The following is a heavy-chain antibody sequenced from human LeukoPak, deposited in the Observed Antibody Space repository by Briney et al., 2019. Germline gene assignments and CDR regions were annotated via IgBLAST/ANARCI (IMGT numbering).Heavy chain of an antibody. CDR2: ISGSGSNT. V-gene: IGHV3-23*01. Sequence: PGGSLRLSCAASGFTFSSYAMSWVRQAPGKGLEWVSAISGSGSNTYYADSVKGRFTISRDNSKNTLYLQMNSLRAEDTAVYYCARDNSRWSRAGTGPFDYWGQGTLVTVSS. J-gene: IGHJ4*02. CDR1: GFTFSSYA. D-gene: IGHD6-19*01. CDR3: ARDNSRWSRAGTGPFDY.